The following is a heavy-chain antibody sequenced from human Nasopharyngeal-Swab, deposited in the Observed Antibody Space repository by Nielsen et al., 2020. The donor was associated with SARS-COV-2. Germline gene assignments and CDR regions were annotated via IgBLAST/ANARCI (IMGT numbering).Heavy chain of an antibody. J-gene: IGHJ6*02. D-gene: IGHD6-19*01. CDR1: GSTFSSYG. CDR3: ARAIAVAGTPYYYYGMDV. V-gene: IGHV3-33*01. Sequence: GESLKISCAASGSTFSSYGMHWVRQAPGKGLEWVAVIWYDGSNKYYADSVKGRFTISRDNSKNTLYLQMNSLRAEDTAVYYCARAIAVAGTPYYYYGMDVWGQGTTVTVSS. CDR2: IWYDGSNK.